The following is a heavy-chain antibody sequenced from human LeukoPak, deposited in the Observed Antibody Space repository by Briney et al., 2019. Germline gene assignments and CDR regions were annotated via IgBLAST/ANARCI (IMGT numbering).Heavy chain of an antibody. Sequence: AGGSLRLSCAASGFTSSSYSMKWVRQAPGKGLEWVSSISSSSSYIYYTDSVKGRFTISRDNAKNSLYLQMNSLRAEDTAVYYCARALLGYYDSRGYYYYMDVWGKGTTVTVSS. CDR2: ISSSSSYI. CDR1: GFTSSSYS. D-gene: IGHD3-22*01. J-gene: IGHJ6*03. V-gene: IGHV3-21*01. CDR3: ARALLGYYDSRGYYYYMDV.